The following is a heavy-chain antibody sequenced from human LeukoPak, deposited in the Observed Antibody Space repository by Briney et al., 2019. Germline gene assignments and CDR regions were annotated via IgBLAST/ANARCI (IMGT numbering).Heavy chain of an antibody. CDR3: ARDPAGDGYNQWYFDY. V-gene: IGHV1-2*02. CDR1: GYTFTGYY. D-gene: IGHD5-24*01. J-gene: IGHJ4*02. Sequence: ASVKVSCKASGYTFTGYYMHWVRQAPGQGLEWMGWINPNSGGTNYAQKFQGRVTMTRDTSTSTVYMELSSLRSEDTAVYYCARDPAGDGYNQWYFDYWGQGTLVTVSS. CDR2: INPNSGGT.